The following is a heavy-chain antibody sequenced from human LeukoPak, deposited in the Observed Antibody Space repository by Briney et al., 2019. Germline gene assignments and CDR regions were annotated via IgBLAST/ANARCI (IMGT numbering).Heavy chain of an antibody. D-gene: IGHD2-2*01. V-gene: IGHV3-7*04. Sequence: GGSLRLSCAASGFTFSNYWMNWVRQAPGKGLEWVANIKEDGSEKYYVDSVKGRFTLSRDNAKNSLYLQMNSLGAADTAVYYCARVTSHSPGGDYWGQGTLVTVSS. J-gene: IGHJ4*02. CDR2: IKEDGSEK. CDR1: GFTFSNYW. CDR3: ARVTSHSPGGDY.